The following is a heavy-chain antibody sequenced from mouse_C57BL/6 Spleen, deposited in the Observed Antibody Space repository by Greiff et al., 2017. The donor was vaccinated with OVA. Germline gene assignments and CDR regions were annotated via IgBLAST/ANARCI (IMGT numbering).Heavy chain of an antibody. V-gene: IGHV1-4*01. CDR2: INPSSGYT. Sequence: QVQLQQSGAELARPGASVKLSCKASGYTFTSYTMHWVKQRPGQGLEWIGYINPSSGYTKYNQKFKDKATLTADKSSSTAYMPLSSLTSEDSAVYYCANDDGRSYWYVDVWGTGTTVTVSS. D-gene: IGHD1-1*01. CDR1: GYTFTSYT. J-gene: IGHJ1*03. CDR3: ANDDGRSYWYVDV.